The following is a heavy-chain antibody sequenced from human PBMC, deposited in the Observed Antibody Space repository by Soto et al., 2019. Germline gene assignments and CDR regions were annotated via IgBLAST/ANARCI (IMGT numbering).Heavy chain of an antibody. J-gene: IGHJ4*02. CDR1: GFTFSSYG. CDR3: ARATYTSSYHFDS. D-gene: IGHD6-6*01. Sequence: GGSLRLSCAASGFTFSSYGMHWVRQAPGKGLEWVAVIWYDGSNKYYADSVKGRFTISRDNSKNTLYLQMNSLRGDDTAVYYCARATYTSSYHFDSWGQGTLVTVSS. V-gene: IGHV3-33*01. CDR2: IWYDGSNK.